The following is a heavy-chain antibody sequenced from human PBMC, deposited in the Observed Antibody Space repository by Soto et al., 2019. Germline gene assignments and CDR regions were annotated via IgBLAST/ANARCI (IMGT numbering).Heavy chain of an antibody. CDR3: AKDVGVATTKGAERDY. D-gene: IGHD5-12*01. J-gene: IGHJ4*02. V-gene: IGHV3-30*18. CDR1: GFTFSSYG. Sequence: PGGSLRLSCAASGFTFSSYGMHWVRQAPGKGLEWVAVISYDGSNKYYADSVKGRFTISRDNPKNTLYLQMNSLRAEDTAVYYCAKDVGVATTKGAERDYWGQGTLVTVSS. CDR2: ISYDGSNK.